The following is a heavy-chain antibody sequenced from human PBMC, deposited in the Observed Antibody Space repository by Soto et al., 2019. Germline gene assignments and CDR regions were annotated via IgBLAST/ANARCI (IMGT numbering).Heavy chain of an antibody. D-gene: IGHD3-3*01. CDR1: GFSLTTSGVG. CDR2: IYWDDDK. CDR3: AHRVLRTVFGLVTTTAIYFDF. J-gene: IGHJ4*02. V-gene: IGHV2-5*02. Sequence: QITLNESGPTPVKPRQTLTLTCTFSGFSLTTSGVGVCWIRQSPGKAPEGLGLIYWDDDKRYSPSLKSRLTITKDTSQNQLVLTMADLDPADTATYYCAHRVLRTVFGLVTTTAIYFDFWGQGTPVAVSS.